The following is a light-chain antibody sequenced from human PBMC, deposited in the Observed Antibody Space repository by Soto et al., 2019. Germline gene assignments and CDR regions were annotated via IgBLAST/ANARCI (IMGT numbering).Light chain of an antibody. J-gene: IGLJ2*01. CDR2: EGT. CDR1: NSDIGRYKF. V-gene: IGLV2-14*01. CDR3: SSSTNTNTLVI. Sequence: QSALTQPASVSGSPGQSITISCTGTNSDIGRYKFVSWFQQHPGKAPKLMMFEGTTRPSGVSNRFSGSKSGNTASLTISGLQAEDEAIYFCSSSTNTNTLVIFGGGTQLTVL.